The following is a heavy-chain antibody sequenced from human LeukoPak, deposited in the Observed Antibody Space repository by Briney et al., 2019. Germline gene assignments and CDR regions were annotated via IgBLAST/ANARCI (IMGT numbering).Heavy chain of an antibody. Sequence: GGSLRLSCTVSGFTVSTNSMSWVRQAPGKGLEWASFIYSDNTHYSDSVKGRFTISRDSAKNSLYLQMNSLRAEDTAVYYCVSGGHMDVWGKGTTVTVSS. CDR2: IYSDNT. V-gene: IGHV3-66*01. CDR3: VSGGHMDV. J-gene: IGHJ6*03. D-gene: IGHD3-16*01. CDR1: GFTVSTNS.